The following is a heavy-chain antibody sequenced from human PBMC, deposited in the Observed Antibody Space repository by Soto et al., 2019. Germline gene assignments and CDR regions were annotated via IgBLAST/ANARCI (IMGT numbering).Heavy chain of an antibody. J-gene: IGHJ4*02. Sequence: SETLSLTCTVSGGSISSGGYYWSWIRQHPGKGLEWIGYIYYSGSTYYNPSLKSRVTISVDTSKNQFSLKLSSVTAADTAVYYCARGTDPPSFFDYWGQGTLVTSPQ. CDR3: ARGTDPPSFFDY. CDR1: GGSISSGGYY. V-gene: IGHV4-31*03. CDR2: IYYSGST.